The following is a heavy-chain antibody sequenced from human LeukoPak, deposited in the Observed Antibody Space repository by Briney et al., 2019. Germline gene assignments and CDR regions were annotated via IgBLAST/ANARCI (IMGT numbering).Heavy chain of an antibody. CDR3: ARLMSGYPYYFDY. CDR1: GGSISSYF. D-gene: IGHD3-3*01. V-gene: IGHV4-59*01. Sequence: SETLSLTCTVSGGSISSYFWSWIRQPPGKGLEWIGYISYSGSTNYNPSLISRVTISGDTSKNQFSLKLSSVTAADTAVYYCARLMSGYPYYFDYWGQGTLVTVSS. J-gene: IGHJ4*02. CDR2: ISYSGST.